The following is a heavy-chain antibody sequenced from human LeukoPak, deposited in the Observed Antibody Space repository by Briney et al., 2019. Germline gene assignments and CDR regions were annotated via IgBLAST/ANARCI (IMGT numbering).Heavy chain of an antibody. D-gene: IGHD5-12*01. CDR2: ISYSGNT. CDR1: GDSISNGGYY. V-gene: IGHV4-31*03. J-gene: IGHJ4*02. Sequence: SQTLSLTCTVSGDSISNGGYYWSWIRQHPGKGLEWIGYISYSGNTYYNPSLKSRAAISADTPKNQFSLKLSSTTAADTAVYYCARAPVATPSEFDYWGQGTLVTVSS. CDR3: ARAPVATPSEFDY.